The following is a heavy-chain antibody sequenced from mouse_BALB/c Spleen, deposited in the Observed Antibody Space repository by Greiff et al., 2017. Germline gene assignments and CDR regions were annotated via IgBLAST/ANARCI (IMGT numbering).Heavy chain of an antibody. CDR3: AREPYDYDY. V-gene: IGHV5-17*02. CDR2: ISSGSSTI. Sequence: EVKLVESGGGLVQPGGSRKLSCAASGFTFSSFGMHWVRQAPEKGLEWVAYISSGSSTIYYADTVKGRFTISRDNPKNTLFLQMTSLRSEDTAMYYCAREPYDYDYWGQGTSVTVSS. J-gene: IGHJ4*01. CDR1: GFTFSSFG. D-gene: IGHD2-4*01.